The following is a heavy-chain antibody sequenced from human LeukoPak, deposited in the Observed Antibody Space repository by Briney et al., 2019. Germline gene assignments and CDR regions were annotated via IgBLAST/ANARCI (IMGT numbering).Heavy chain of an antibody. CDR3: ARLFVPGYFDL. J-gene: IGHJ2*01. CDR2: IYPGDSHT. Sequence: GESLKISCKGSGYSFTTYWIGWVRQIPGKGLEWMGIIYPGDSHTMYSPSFRGQVTMSADKSISTAYLQWSSLKASDTAMYYCARLFVPGYFDLWGRGTLVTVSS. D-gene: IGHD3-9*01. V-gene: IGHV5-51*01. CDR1: GYSFTTYW.